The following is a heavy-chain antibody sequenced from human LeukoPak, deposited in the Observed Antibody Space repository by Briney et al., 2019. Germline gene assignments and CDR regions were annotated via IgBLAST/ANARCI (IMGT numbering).Heavy chain of an antibody. V-gene: IGHV1-2*02. D-gene: IGHD2-2*01. Sequence: ASVKVSCKASGYTFTAYYLHWVRQAPGQGLEWIGWINPDSGGTNYAQKFQGRVTMTRDTSISTGYMEVNRLTSDDTAIYYCARASSLRYWGQGTLVTVSS. J-gene: IGHJ4*02. CDR2: INPDSGGT. CDR1: GYTFTAYY. CDR3: ARASSLRY.